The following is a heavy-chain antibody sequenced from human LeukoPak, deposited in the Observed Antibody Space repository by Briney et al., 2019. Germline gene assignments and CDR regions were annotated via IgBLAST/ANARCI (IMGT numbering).Heavy chain of an antibody. Sequence: NPGGSLRLSCAASGFTFSSYSMHWVRQAPGKGLEWVSSISGSSNDIYYADSVKGRFTISRDNAKKSLYLQMDSLRAEDTAVYYCARAILVRGFFDYWGQGTLVTVSS. CDR2: ISGSSNDI. J-gene: IGHJ4*02. CDR3: ARAILVRGFFDY. V-gene: IGHV3-21*01. D-gene: IGHD3-10*01. CDR1: GFTFSSYS.